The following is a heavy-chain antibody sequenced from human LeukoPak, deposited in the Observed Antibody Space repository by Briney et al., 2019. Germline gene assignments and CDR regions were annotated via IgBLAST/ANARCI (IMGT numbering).Heavy chain of an antibody. V-gene: IGHV4-61*02. CDR2: IYTSGST. J-gene: IGHJ3*02. Sequence: TSETLFLTCTVSGGSISSGSYYWSWIRQPAGKGLEWIGRIYTSGSTNYNPSLKSRVTISVDTSKNQFSLKLSSVTAADTAVYYCARGIPRRAFDIWGQGTMVTVSS. CDR3: ARGIPRRAFDI. CDR1: GGSISSGSYY.